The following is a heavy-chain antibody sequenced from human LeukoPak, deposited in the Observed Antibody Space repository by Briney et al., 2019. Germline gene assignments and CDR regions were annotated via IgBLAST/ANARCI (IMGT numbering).Heavy chain of an antibody. CDR2: IIPIFGTA. J-gene: IGHJ3*02. CDR3: ARGLRGLTGDAFDI. D-gene: IGHD7-27*01. V-gene: IGHV1-69*05. Sequence: SVKVSCKASGGTFSSYAISWVRQAPGQGLEWMGGIIPIFGTANYAQKFQGRVTITTDESTSTAYMELSSLRSEDTAVYYCARGLRGLTGDAFDIWGQGTMVTVSS. CDR1: GGTFSSYA.